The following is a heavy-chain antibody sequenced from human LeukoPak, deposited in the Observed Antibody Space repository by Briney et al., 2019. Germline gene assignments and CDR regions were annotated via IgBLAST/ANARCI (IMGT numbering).Heavy chain of an antibody. CDR3: ARRDYNNFKTFDI. CDR1: GYSFTTHW. D-gene: IGHD4-4*01. J-gene: IGHJ3*02. Sequence: GESLKISCKGSGYSFTTHWIGWVRQMPGKGLEWMGIIYPDDSDTRYSPSFQGQVTISADKSISTAYLQWSSLKASDTAKYFCARRDYNNFKTFDIWGQGTMVTVSS. CDR2: IYPDDSDT. V-gene: IGHV5-51*01.